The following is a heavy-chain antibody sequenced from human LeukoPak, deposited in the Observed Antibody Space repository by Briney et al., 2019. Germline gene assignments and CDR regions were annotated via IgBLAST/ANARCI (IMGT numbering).Heavy chain of an antibody. Sequence: GASVKVSCKASGYTFTNYAINWVRQAPGQGLEWMGWINTNTGNPTFAQGFTGRFVFSLDTSVSTTYLQISSLKAEDTAVYYCARDGEVLWFGELFPTYYYYYGMDVWGQGTTVTVSS. D-gene: IGHD3-10*01. CDR3: ARDGEVLWFGELFPTYYYYYGMDV. CDR2: INTNTGNP. J-gene: IGHJ6*02. V-gene: IGHV7-4-1*02. CDR1: GYTFTNYA.